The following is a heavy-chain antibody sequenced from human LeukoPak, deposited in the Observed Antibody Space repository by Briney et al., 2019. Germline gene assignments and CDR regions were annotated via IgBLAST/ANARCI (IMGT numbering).Heavy chain of an antibody. CDR2: ISGSGGST. CDR3: ASPQGYCSTTSCPDDAFDI. Sequence: GSLRLSCAASGFTFSSYALSWVRQAPGKGLEWVSAISGSGGSTYYADSVKGRFTISRDNSKNTLYLQMNSLRAEDTAVYYCASPQGYCSTTSCPDDAFDIWGQGTRVTVSS. V-gene: IGHV3-23*01. CDR1: GFTFSSYA. D-gene: IGHD2-2*01. J-gene: IGHJ3*02.